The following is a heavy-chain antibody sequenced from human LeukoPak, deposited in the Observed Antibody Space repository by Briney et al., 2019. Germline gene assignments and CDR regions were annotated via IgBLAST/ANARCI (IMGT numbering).Heavy chain of an antibody. J-gene: IGHJ4*02. V-gene: IGHV1-46*01. Sequence: ASVKVSCKASGYTFTSYYMHWVRQAPGQGLEWMGMINPSGGSTTFAQKFLGRVTMTRDTSTSTVYMELSSLRSEDTAVYYCARVVRDGYNLGYWGQGTLVTVSS. CDR1: GYTFTSYY. D-gene: IGHD5-24*01. CDR3: ARVVRDGYNLGY. CDR2: INPSGGST.